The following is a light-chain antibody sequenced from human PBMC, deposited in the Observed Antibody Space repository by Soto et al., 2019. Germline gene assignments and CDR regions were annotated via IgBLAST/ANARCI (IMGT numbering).Light chain of an antibody. CDR2: EVS. J-gene: IGLJ2*01. Sequence: QSALTQPASVSGSPGQSITISCTGTSSDVGGYNYVSLYQHHPGKAPKLMIYEVSSRPSGVSNRFFGSKSGNTASLTISGLQTEDEADYFCSSYRTKSSVVFGGGTQLTVL. CDR1: SSDVGGYNY. V-gene: IGLV2-14*01. CDR3: SSYRTKSSVV.